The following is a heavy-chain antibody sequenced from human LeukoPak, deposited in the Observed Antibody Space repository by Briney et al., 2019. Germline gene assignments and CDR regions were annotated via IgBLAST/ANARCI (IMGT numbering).Heavy chain of an antibody. CDR2: INSDGSST. J-gene: IGHJ3*02. Sequence: GGSLRLSCAASGFTFSSYWMHWVRQAPGKGLVWVSRINSDGSSTSYADSVKGRFTISRDNAKNTLYLQMNSLRAEDTAVYYCARAVVVTAIMGAFDIWGQGTMVTVSS. V-gene: IGHV3-74*01. CDR1: GFTFSSYW. CDR3: ARAVVVTAIMGAFDI. D-gene: IGHD2-21*02.